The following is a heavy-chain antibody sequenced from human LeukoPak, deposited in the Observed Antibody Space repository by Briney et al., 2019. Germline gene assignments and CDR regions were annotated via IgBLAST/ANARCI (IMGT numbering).Heavy chain of an antibody. CDR2: IYYSGST. J-gene: IGHJ4*02. Sequence: SETLSLTCTVSGGSISGSSYYWGWIRQPPGKGLEWIGSIYYSGSTYYKPSLKSRVTMSVDTSKNQFSLKLSSVTAADTAVYYCARATYSGPDYWGQGTLVTVSS. CDR3: ARATYSGPDY. CDR1: GGSISGSSYY. V-gene: IGHV4-39*01. D-gene: IGHD5-12*01.